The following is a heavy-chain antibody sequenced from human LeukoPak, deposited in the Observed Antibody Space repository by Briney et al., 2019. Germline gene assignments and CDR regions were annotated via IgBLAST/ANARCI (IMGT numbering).Heavy chain of an antibody. V-gene: IGHV3-23*01. CDR1: GFTFSDFA. D-gene: IGHD2-21*02. J-gene: IGHJ4*02. Sequence: GGSLRLSCAAYGFTFSDFAMSWVRQAPGKGPEWVSTIIDNGFTTFYADSVRGRFSISRDNSKSMLYLQMSSLRVKDTAVYYCAKELTRVYWGQGTLVTVSS. CDR2: IIDNGFTT. CDR3: AKELTRVY.